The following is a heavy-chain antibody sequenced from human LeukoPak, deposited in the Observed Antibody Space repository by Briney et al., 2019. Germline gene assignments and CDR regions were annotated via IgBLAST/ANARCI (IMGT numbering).Heavy chain of an antibody. CDR2: IKSKTDGGTT. Sequence: GGSLRLSCAASGFTFSNAWMSWVRQAPGKGLEWVGRIKSKTDGGTTDYAAPVQGRFTISRDDSKNTLYLQMNSLKTEDTGVYYCTTAYYDFWSGYYRFYYFDYWGQGTLVTVSS. CDR3: TTAYYDFWSGYYRFYYFDY. V-gene: IGHV3-15*01. D-gene: IGHD3-3*01. J-gene: IGHJ4*02. CDR1: GFTFSNAW.